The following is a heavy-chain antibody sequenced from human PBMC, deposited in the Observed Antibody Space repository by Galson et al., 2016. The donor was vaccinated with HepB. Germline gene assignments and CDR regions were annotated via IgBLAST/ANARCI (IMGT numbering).Heavy chain of an antibody. D-gene: IGHD3-22*01. CDR1: GDSISSSRYY. CDR2: IYYSGTT. CDR3: ARHDYDSSGYNWFDP. J-gene: IGHJ5*02. V-gene: IGHV4-39*01. Sequence: ETLSLTCTVSGDSISSSRYYWGWIRQPPGKGLEWIGSIYYSGTTYYNPSLKSRVTISLDTPKNQFSLKLRSVTAADTAMYYCARHDYDSSGYNWFDPWGQGTLVTVSS.